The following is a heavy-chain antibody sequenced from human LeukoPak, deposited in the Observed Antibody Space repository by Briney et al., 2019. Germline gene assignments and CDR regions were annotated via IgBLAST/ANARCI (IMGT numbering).Heavy chain of an antibody. Sequence: GGSLRLSCAASGFTFSSYAMHWVRQAPGKGLEWVAVISYDGSNKYYADSVKGRFTISRDNSKNTLYLQMNSLRAEGTAVYYCARSSTMIEDWFDPWGQGTLVTVSS. CDR1: GFTFSSYA. J-gene: IGHJ5*02. D-gene: IGHD3-22*01. CDR3: ARSSTMIEDWFDP. V-gene: IGHV3-30*04. CDR2: ISYDGSNK.